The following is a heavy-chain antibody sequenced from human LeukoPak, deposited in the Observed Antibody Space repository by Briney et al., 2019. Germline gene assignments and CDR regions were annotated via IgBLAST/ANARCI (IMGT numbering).Heavy chain of an antibody. D-gene: IGHD3-22*01. CDR1: GFTFSSYV. Sequence: GGSLRLSCPASGFTFSSYVMSWVRQAPGKGLEWVSAISDSGGSTYYADSVKCRFTISRDNSKNTLYLQMNSLRAEDTAGYYCAKDLPFLTLIWYYDSSGEGIDYWGQGTLVTVSS. CDR3: AKDLPFLTLIWYYDSSGEGIDY. CDR2: ISDSGGST. J-gene: IGHJ4*02. V-gene: IGHV3-23*01.